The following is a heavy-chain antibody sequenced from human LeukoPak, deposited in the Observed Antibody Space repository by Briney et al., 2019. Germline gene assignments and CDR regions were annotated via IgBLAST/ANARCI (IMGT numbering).Heavy chain of an antibody. CDR1: GFSFSSYA. D-gene: IGHD1-1*01. J-gene: IGHJ5*02. Sequence: GGSLRLSCATSGFSFSSYAMSWVRQAPGKGLEWVSGISASDVSAYYADSVKGRFTITRDTSKNTVFLQMNSLRAEDTAVYYFVQGRGDRWGQGTLVTVSS. V-gene: IGHV3-23*01. CDR2: ISASDVSA. CDR3: VQGRGDR.